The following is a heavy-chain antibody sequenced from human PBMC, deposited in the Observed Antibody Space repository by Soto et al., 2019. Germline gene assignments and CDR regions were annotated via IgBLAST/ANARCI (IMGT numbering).Heavy chain of an antibody. V-gene: IGHV3-23*01. CDR3: ARSLDVFLWLGELLSLGFDS. Sequence: EVQLMESGGGLVQPGGSLRLSCAASGFTFDNYAMNWVRQAPGKGLEWVSGISATGGSTYYAASVRGRFGNSRDNSKNTLDLQMNSLRAEDTAVYYCARSLDVFLWLGELLSLGFDSWGQGTLVTASS. D-gene: IGHD3-10*01. CDR1: GFTFDNYA. CDR2: ISATGGST. J-gene: IGHJ4*02.